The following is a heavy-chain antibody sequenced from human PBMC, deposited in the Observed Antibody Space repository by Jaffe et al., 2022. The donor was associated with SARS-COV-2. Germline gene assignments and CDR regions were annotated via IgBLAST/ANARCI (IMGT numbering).Heavy chain of an antibody. CDR2: IYYSGNT. D-gene: IGHD6-19*01. J-gene: IGHJ4*02. CDR3: ARGSDSSGWYWGY. V-gene: IGHV4-59*01. Sequence: QVQLQESGPGLVKPSETLSLTCTVSGGSISSYYWNWIRQPPGKGLEWIGYIYFGYIYYSGNTNYNPSLKSRVTISVDTSKNQFSLKLSSVTAADTAVYYCARGSDSSGWYWGYWGQGTLVTVSS. CDR1: GGSISSYY.